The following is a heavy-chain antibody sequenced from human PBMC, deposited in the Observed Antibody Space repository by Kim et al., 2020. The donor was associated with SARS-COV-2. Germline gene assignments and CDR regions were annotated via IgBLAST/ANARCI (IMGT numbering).Heavy chain of an antibody. CDR3: ARDLGSGWQGNWFDP. D-gene: IGHD6-19*01. J-gene: IGHJ5*02. CDR2: IYYSGST. CDR1: GGSISSYY. Sequence: SETLSLTCTVSGGSISSYYWSWIRQRPGKGLEWIGNIYYSGSTNYNPSLKSRVTISVDTSKNQFSLKLSSVTAADTAVYYCARDLGSGWQGNWFDPWGQGTLVTVSS. V-gene: IGHV4-59*01.